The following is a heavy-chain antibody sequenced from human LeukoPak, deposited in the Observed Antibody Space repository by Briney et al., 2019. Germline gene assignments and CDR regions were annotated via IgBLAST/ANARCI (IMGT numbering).Heavy chain of an antibody. CDR3: ATSSVATIVDYYYYGMDV. CDR1: GSTFDDYA. CDR2: ISGDGGST. Sequence: PGGSLRLSCAASGSTFDDYAMHWVRQAPGKGLEWVSLISGDGGSTYYADSVKGRFTISRDNSKNSLYLQMNSLRTEDTALYYCATSSVATIVDYYYYGMDVWGQGTTVTVSS. J-gene: IGHJ6*02. D-gene: IGHD5-12*01. V-gene: IGHV3-43*02.